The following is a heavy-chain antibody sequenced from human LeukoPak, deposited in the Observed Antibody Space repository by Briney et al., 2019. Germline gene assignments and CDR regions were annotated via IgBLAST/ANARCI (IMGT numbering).Heavy chain of an antibody. Sequence: PSETLSLTCTVSGGSISSYYWSWIRQPPGKGLEWIGYIYYSGSTNYNPSLKSRVTISVDTSKNQFSLKVTSVTAADTAVYYCARGGRSSFTFDYWGQGTLVTVSS. V-gene: IGHV4-59*01. CDR2: IYYSGST. CDR3: ARGGRSSFTFDY. CDR1: GGSISSYY. J-gene: IGHJ4*02. D-gene: IGHD6-6*01.